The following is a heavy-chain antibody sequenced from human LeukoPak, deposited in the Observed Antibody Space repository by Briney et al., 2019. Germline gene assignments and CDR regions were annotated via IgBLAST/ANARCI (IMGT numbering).Heavy chain of an antibody. D-gene: IGHD6-13*01. CDR3: ARLRPGSSWDSSVDY. CDR1: GYSISSGYW. Sequence: SETLSLTCAVSGYSISSGYWWSWVRQPPGKGLEWIGEVHHTGSTNYNPSLKSRVTISVDTSKNQFSLKLSSVTAADTAVYYCARLRPGSSWDSSVDYWGQGTLVTVSS. CDR2: VHHTGST. J-gene: IGHJ4*02. V-gene: IGHV4-4*02.